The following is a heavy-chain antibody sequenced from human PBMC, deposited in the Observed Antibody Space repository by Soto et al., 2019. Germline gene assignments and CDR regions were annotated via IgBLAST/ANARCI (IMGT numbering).Heavy chain of an antibody. V-gene: IGHV3-74*01. CDR1: GFTFGSYW. J-gene: IGHJ5*02. D-gene: IGHD1-1*01. Sequence: GGSLRLSCAASGFTFGSYWMHWVRQVPGKGLVWVSYFSRDGTTTNSADSVKGRFTVSRDNAKSALYLQMNSLTVDDTAVYSCVRGRGPTATPFDLWGQGTLVTVSS. CDR3: VRGRGPTATPFDL. CDR2: FSRDGTTT.